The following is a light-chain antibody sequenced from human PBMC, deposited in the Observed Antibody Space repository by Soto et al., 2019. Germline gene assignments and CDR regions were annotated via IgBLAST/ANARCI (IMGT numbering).Light chain of an antibody. Sequence: DIQMTQSPSTLSASVGDRVTITCRASQSISSWLAWYLQNPGKAPKLLIYKASTLQDGVPSRFSGSGSGTEFTLTISSLQPDDFATYYCQQYSSYSPYTFGQGTKLEIK. J-gene: IGKJ2*01. V-gene: IGKV1-5*03. CDR2: KAS. CDR1: QSISSW. CDR3: QQYSSYSPYT.